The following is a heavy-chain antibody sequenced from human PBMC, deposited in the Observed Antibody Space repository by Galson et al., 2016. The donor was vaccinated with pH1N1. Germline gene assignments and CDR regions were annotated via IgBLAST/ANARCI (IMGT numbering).Heavy chain of an antibody. Sequence: SLRLSCAASGFVFSNHAMTWVRQAPGEGLEWVSSVSGHDDDTFYADSVTGRFTIARDTSKNTMFLYMNSLRSDDTAVYYCAKPRGHSSGGWRGAFDIWGQGTTVTVSS. V-gene: IGHV3-23*01. CDR3: AKPRGHSSGGWRGAFDI. CDR2: VSGHDDDT. CDR1: GFVFSNHA. J-gene: IGHJ3*02. D-gene: IGHD6-19*01.